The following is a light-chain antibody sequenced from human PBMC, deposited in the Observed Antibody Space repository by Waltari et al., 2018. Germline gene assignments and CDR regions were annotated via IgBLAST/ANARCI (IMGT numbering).Light chain of an antibody. CDR3: QKYDDAPWT. V-gene: IGKV1-27*01. Sequence: DIQMTQSPPALSASVGASVNITCRASQDIKNFLAWYQQKPGKVPELLIHAASTLQSGVPSRFSGTGSGTDFTLIISSLQSEDVATYYCQKYDDAPWTFGQGTKVEVK. CDR2: AAS. J-gene: IGKJ1*01. CDR1: QDIKNF.